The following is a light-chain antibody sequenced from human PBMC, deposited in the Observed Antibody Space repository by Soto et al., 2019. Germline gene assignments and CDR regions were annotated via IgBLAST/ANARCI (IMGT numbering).Light chain of an antibody. Sequence: AIQMTQSPSSVSASLGDRVTITCRASQDVGNDLAWYQQRPGQAPKLLIYAASSIQSGLPSRFSGGGSGTEFTLTISSLQPGDIATYYCLQDYNLPLTFGGGTKVEIK. CDR2: AAS. CDR1: QDVGND. V-gene: IGKV1-6*01. CDR3: LQDYNLPLT. J-gene: IGKJ4*01.